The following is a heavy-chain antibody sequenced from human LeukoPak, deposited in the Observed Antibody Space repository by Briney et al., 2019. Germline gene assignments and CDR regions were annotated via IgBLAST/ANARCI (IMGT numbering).Heavy chain of an antibody. CDR1: GGPFSGYY. Sequence: SETLSLTCAVYGGPFSGYYWSWIRQPPGKGLEWIGEINHSGSTNYNPSLKSRVTISVDTSKNQFSLKLSSVTAADTAVYYCASRGCSSTSCYERGHWFDPWGQGTLVTVSS. CDR3: ASRGCSSTSCYERGHWFDP. J-gene: IGHJ5*02. D-gene: IGHD2-2*01. CDR2: INHSGST. V-gene: IGHV4-34*01.